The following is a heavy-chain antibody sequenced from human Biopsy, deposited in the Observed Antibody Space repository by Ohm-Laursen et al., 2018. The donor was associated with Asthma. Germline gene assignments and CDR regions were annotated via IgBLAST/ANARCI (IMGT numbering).Heavy chain of an antibody. D-gene: IGHD2-15*01. CDR2: INSVFGTT. CDR1: GGTFNTYV. CDR3: ARKAGSCISRACYSLDF. V-gene: IGHV1-69*13. J-gene: IGHJ4*02. Sequence: SVKVSCNSLGGTFNTYVIGWVRQAPGQGLEWMGGINSVFGTTPYPQKFQDRVTITADDSTSTVYMELSSLRSEGTAVYYCARKAGSCISRACYSLDFWGQGTLVTVSS.